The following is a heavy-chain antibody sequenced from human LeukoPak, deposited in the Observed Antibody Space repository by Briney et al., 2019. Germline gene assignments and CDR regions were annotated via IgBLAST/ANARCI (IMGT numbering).Heavy chain of an antibody. CDR3: AKGVVAAAFDAFDI. Sequence: GRSLRLSCAASGFTFSSYGMHWVRQAPGKGLEWVAVISYDGSNKYYADSVKGRFTISRDNSKNTLYLQMNSLRAEDTAVYYCAKGVVAAAFDAFDIWGQGTMVTVSS. V-gene: IGHV3-30*18. CDR1: GFTFSSYG. J-gene: IGHJ3*02. CDR2: ISYDGSNK. D-gene: IGHD2-15*01.